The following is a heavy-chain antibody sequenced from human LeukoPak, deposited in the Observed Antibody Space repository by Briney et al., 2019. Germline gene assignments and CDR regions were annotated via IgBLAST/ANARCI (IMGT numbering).Heavy chain of an antibody. CDR2: IYSDGNT. CDR3: ASSSWDD. J-gene: IGHJ4*02. V-gene: IGHV3-66*01. Sequence: GGSLRLFCAASGFTFDDYGMSWVRQAPGKGLEWVSVIYSDGNTYYADSVKGRFTISRDNSKNTVYLQMNSLRAEDTAVYYCASSSWDDWGQGTLVTVSS. CDR1: GFTFDDYG. D-gene: IGHD6-13*01.